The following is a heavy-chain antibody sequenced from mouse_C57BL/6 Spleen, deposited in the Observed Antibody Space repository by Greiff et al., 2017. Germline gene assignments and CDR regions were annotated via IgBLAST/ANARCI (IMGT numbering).Heavy chain of an antibody. J-gene: IGHJ4*01. V-gene: IGHV1-64*01. D-gene: IGHD1-1*01. CDR2: IHPNGGST. CDR3: ANPGIYYGRSHLYYAMDY. CDR1: GYTFTSYW. Sequence: QVQLQQPGAELVKPGASVKLSCKASGYTFTSYWMHWVKQRPGQGLEWIGMIHPNGGSTNYNEKFKSKATLTVDKSSSTAYMQLSSRTSEDAAVFYCANPGIYYGRSHLYYAMDYWGQGTSVTVSS.